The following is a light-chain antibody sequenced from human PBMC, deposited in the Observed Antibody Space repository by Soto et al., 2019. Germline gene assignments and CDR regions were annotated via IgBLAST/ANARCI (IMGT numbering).Light chain of an antibody. V-gene: IGLV2-14*01. J-gene: IGLJ1*01. Sequence: QSALTQPASVSGSPGQSITISCTGTSSDIGGYDYVSWYQQHPGKAPKLMIYEVSNRPSGISNRFSGSKSGSTASLTISGLLAEDEADYYCSSYTATNTYVFGTGIKLTVL. CDR1: SSDIGGYDY. CDR3: SSYTATNTYV. CDR2: EVS.